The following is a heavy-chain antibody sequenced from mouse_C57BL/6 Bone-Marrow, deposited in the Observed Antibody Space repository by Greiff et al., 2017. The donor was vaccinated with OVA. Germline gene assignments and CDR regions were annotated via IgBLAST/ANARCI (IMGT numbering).Heavy chain of an antibody. J-gene: IGHJ1*03. D-gene: IGHD1-1*01. V-gene: IGHV14-4*01. CDR1: GFNIKDDY. CDR2: IDPENGDT. Sequence: EVKLVESGAELVRPGASVKLSCTASGFNIKDDYMHWVKQRPEQGLEWIGWIDPENGDTEYASKFQGKATITADTSSNTAYLQLSSLTSEDTAVYYCTTYYGSNCDVWGTGTTVTVSS. CDR3: TTYYGSNCDV.